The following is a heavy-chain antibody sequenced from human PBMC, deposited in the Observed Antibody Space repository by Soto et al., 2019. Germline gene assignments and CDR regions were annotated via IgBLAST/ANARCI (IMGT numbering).Heavy chain of an antibody. V-gene: IGHV1-69*05. Sequence: QVQLVQSGAEVKKPGSSVKVSCKASGGTFSSYAISWVRQAPGQGLEWMGGIITLFGTANYAQKFQGRVTIATDESTSTAYMELSSLRSENTALYYCARDRAPGWLQTKGFDPWGQGTLVTVSS. D-gene: IGHD5-12*01. CDR3: ARDRAPGWLQTKGFDP. J-gene: IGHJ5*02. CDR1: GGTFSSYA. CDR2: IITLFGTA.